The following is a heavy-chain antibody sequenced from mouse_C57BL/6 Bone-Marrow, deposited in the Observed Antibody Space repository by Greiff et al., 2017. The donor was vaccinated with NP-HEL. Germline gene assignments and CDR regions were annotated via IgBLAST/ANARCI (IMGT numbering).Heavy chain of an antibody. J-gene: IGHJ3*01. CDR1: GYTFTSYW. D-gene: IGHD2-2*01. CDR2: IDPSDSYT. Sequence: QVQLQQPGAELVRPGTSVKLSCKASGYTFTSYWMHWVKQRPGQGLEWIGVIDPSDSYTNYNQKFKGKATLTVDTSSSTAYMQLSSLTSEDSAVYYCANKVTTPFAYWGQGTLVTVSA. V-gene: IGHV1-59*01. CDR3: ANKVTTPFAY.